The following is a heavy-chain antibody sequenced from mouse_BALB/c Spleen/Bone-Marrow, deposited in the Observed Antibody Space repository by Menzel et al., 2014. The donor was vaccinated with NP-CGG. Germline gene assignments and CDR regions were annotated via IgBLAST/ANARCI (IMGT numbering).Heavy chain of an antibody. V-gene: IGHV5-6*02. D-gene: IGHD2-3*01. J-gene: IGHJ4*01. CDR2: ISSGGSYT. Sequence: EVMLVESGGDLVKPGGSLKLSCAASGFTFSNYGMSWVRQTPDKRLEWVATISSGGSYTYYPDSVKGRFTISRDNAKNTLYLQMSSLKSEDTAMYYCARRDGGPMDYWGQGTSVTVYS. CDR3: ARRDGGPMDY. CDR1: GFTFSNYG.